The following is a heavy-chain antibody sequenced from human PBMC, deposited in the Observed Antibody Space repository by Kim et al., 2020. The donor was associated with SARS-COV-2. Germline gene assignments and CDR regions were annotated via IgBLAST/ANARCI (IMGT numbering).Heavy chain of an antibody. CDR2: IKSKSDGGTT. CDR1: GFTFMNAW. Sequence: GGSLRLSCEASGFTFMNAWMSWVRQAPGKGLEWVGRIKSKSDGGTTDYGAPVKGRVTISSEDSKNIVFLQMNSLKTEDTAVYDCTIPSSGYFYWGQGTLV. D-gene: IGHD3-22*01. J-gene: IGHJ4*02. V-gene: IGHV3-15*01. CDR3: TIPSSGYFY.